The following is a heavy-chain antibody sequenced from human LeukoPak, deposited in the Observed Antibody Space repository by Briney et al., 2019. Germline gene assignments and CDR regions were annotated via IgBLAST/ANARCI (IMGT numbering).Heavy chain of an antibody. CDR3: ARGDGGRYVGWYFDL. D-gene: IGHD6-19*01. J-gene: IGHJ2*01. CDR2: IKQDGSDK. CDR1: GFTFSSYW. V-gene: IGHV3-7*01. Sequence: GGSLRLSCAASGFTFSSYWINWVRQAPGKGLEWVANIKQDGSDKYYVDSVKGRFTISRDNGKNSLYLQLNSLRAEDTAVYYCARGDGGRYVGWYFDLWGRGTLVTVSS.